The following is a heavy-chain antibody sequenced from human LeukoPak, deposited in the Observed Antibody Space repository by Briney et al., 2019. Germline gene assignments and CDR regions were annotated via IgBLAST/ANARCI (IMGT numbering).Heavy chain of an antibody. J-gene: IGHJ4*02. D-gene: IGHD6-6*01. CDR1: GSSINSGYY. V-gene: IGHV4-38-2*02. CDR2: ISDRGST. CDR3: ARLPGDSRPRYYFDY. Sequence: PSETLSLTCIVSGSSINSGYYWGWIRPPPGKGLEWIGTISDRGSTYNNPSLKSRVTISVDTSKNQLSLKLTSVTAADTAVYYCARLPGDSRPRYYFDYWGQGTLVTVSS.